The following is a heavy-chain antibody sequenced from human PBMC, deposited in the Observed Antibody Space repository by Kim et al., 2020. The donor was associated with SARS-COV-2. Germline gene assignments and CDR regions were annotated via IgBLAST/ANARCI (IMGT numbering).Heavy chain of an antibody. J-gene: IGHJ6*02. CDR3: ARDIYYYGMDV. Sequence: TGYAQKFQGRVTMTRNTSISTAYMELSSLRSEDTAVYYCARDIYYYGMDVWGQGTTVTVSS. V-gene: IGHV1-8*01. CDR2: T.